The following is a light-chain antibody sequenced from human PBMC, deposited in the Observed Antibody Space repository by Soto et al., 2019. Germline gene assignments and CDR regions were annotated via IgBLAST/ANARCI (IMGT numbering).Light chain of an antibody. J-gene: IGLJ3*02. Sequence: QSALTQPASVSGSPGQQITISCTGTSTDIGGYNFVSWYQQSPGKAPKLIIYDVTHRPSGVSNRFSGSKSANTASLTISGLQAEDEADYYCNSYTSGSTWVFGGGTKLTVL. CDR1: STDIGGYNF. CDR3: NSYTSGSTWV. V-gene: IGLV2-14*01. CDR2: DVT.